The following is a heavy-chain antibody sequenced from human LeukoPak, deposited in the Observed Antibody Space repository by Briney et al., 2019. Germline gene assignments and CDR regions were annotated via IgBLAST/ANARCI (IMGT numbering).Heavy chain of an antibody. Sequence: PGGSLRLSCAASGFTFSSYSMNWVRQAPGKGLEWVSSISSSSSYIYYADSVKGRFTISRDNAKNSLYLQMNSLRAEDTAVYYCLPGGQGGSWYPFDYWGQGTLVTVSS. CDR1: GFTFSSYS. V-gene: IGHV3-21*01. J-gene: IGHJ4*02. D-gene: IGHD6-13*01. CDR3: LPGGQGGSWYPFDY. CDR2: ISSSSSYI.